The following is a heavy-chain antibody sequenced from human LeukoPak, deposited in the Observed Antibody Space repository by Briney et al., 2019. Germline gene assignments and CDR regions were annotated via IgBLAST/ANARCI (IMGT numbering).Heavy chain of an antibody. CDR3: ARVSMHLWSVYFYYHMDV. V-gene: IGHV1-46*01. CDR1: GYSFTTYY. CDR2: IDPNGGYT. D-gene: IGHD3-10*01. Sequence: ASVKVSCKASGYSFTTYYIHCVRQAPGQGLEWMGIIDPNGGYTDYAQKFQGRVTMTRDTSTSTVYMELSSLRSDDTAVYYCARVSMHLWSVYFYYHMDVWGKGTTVTVSS. J-gene: IGHJ6*03.